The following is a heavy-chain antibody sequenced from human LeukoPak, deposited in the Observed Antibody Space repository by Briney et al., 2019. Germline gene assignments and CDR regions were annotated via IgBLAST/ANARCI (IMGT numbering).Heavy chain of an antibody. CDR1: GGSISGHY. J-gene: IGHJ4*02. D-gene: IGHD3-22*01. Sequence: SETLSLTCTVSGGSISGHYWTWIRQPPGKGLEWIAYIAYTGSTNYNPSLKRRVTISLDTSRNQFSLKLSSVTAADTAVYYCARSSYSDRSGYQFDNWGQGTLVTVSS. CDR2: IAYTGST. V-gene: IGHV4-59*08. CDR3: ARSSYSDRSGYQFDN.